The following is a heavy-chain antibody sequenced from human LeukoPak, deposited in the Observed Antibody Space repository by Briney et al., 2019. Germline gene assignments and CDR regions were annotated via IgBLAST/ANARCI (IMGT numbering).Heavy chain of an antibody. Sequence: SVKVSCKASGGTFSSYAISWVRQAPGQGLEWMGGIIPIFGTANYAHKFQGRVTITADESTSTAYMELGSLRSEDTAVYYCARRKYSAYDLFDYWGQGTLVTVSS. CDR2: IIPIFGTA. CDR1: GGTFSSYA. CDR3: ARRKYSAYDLFDY. V-gene: IGHV1-69*13. J-gene: IGHJ4*02. D-gene: IGHD5-12*01.